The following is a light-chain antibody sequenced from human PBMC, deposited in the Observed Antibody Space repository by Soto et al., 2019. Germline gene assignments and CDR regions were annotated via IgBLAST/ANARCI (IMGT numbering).Light chain of an antibody. V-gene: IGKV3-20*01. CDR2: GAS. Sequence: DIVLTQSPGTLSLSPGERATLSCRASQSVPSRYLAWYQQKSGQAPRLLIYGASSRATGIPDRFSGSGSGTDFTLTIGRLEPEDFAVYHCQQYGTSPGTFGQGTKVDIK. CDR1: QSVPSRY. J-gene: IGKJ1*01. CDR3: QQYGTSPGT.